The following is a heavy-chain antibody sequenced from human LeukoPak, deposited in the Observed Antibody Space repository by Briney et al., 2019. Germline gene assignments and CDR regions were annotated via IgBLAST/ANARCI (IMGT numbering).Heavy chain of an antibody. J-gene: IGHJ4*02. CDR1: GGSFSGYY. CDR2: INHSGST. CDR3: ARGSFGDYDY. Sequence: SETLSLTCAVYGGSFSGYYWSWIRQPPGKGLEWIGEINHSGSTNYNPSLKSRVTISVDTSKNQFSLKLSSVTAADTVVYYCARGSFGDYDYWGQGTLVTVSS. V-gene: IGHV4-34*01. D-gene: IGHD4-17*01.